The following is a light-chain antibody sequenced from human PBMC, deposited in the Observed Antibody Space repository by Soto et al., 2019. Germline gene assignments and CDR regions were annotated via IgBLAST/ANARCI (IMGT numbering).Light chain of an antibody. CDR3: CSYAGNLRV. CDR2: DVS. Sequence: QSALTQPRSVSGSPGQSVTLSCTGTSSDVGGYNYVSWYQQHPGKDPKLMIYDVSKRPSGVPDRFSGSKSGNTASLTISGLQAEDESDYYCCSYAGNLRVFGGGTKLTVL. CDR1: SSDVGGYNY. V-gene: IGLV2-11*01. J-gene: IGLJ3*02.